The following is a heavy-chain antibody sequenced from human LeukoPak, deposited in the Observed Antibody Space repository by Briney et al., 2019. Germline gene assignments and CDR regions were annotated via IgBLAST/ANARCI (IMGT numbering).Heavy chain of an antibody. J-gene: IGHJ4*02. V-gene: IGHV3-21*01. CDR3: VFPYWQDLDH. CDR2: ISYTAIYM. D-gene: IGHD2-15*01. CDR1: GFTFSSYG. Sequence: GGSLRLSCVASGFTFSSYGMNWVRQAPGKGLEWVSSISYTAIYMYHADSVKGRFTISRDNAKNSLYLQMNSLRVEDTAVYYCVFPYWQDLDHWGQGTLATVSS.